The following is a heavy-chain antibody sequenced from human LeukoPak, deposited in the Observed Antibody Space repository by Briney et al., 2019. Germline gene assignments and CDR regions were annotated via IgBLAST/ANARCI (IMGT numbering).Heavy chain of an antibody. V-gene: IGHV4-59*01. CDR3: ARSSEGRYYYDSSGFSYYYYYMDV. D-gene: IGHD3-22*01. J-gene: IGHJ6*03. Sequence: SETLSLTCTVSGGSISSYYWGWIRQPPGKGLEWIANIYHSGNTYYNPSLKSRVTISVDTSRNQFSLKLSSVTAADTAVYYCARSSEGRYYYDSSGFSYYYYYMDVWGKGTTVTISS. CDR1: GGSISSYY. CDR2: IYHSGNT.